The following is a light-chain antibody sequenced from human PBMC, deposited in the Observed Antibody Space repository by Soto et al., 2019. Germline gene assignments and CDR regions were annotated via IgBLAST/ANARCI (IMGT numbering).Light chain of an antibody. V-gene: IGKV1-5*01. CDR3: QQHNSYSKT. CDR1: QSVSTD. J-gene: IGKJ1*01. Sequence: DIQMTQSPSTLSASVGDRATLTCRASQSVSTDLAGYQQKSGKAPKLLIYDASTRGTGIPARFSGSGSGTEFTLTISSLEPDDFAAYYCQQHNSYSKTFGQGTKVDIK. CDR2: DAS.